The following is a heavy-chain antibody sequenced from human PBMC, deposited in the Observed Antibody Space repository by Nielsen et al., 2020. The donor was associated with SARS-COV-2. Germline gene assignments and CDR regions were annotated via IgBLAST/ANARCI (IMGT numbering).Heavy chain of an antibody. CDR2: INAGNGYT. CDR3: ARSRGCSATSCFFDY. V-gene: IGHV1-3*01. D-gene: IGHD2-2*01. Sequence: ASVKVSCKASGYTFSSYFIHWVRQAPGQRLEWMGWINAGNGYTKSSQKFQGRVTITRDTSASTAYMELNGLSSEDTAVYYCARSRGCSATSCFFDYWGQGALVTVSS. J-gene: IGHJ4*02. CDR1: GYTFSSYF.